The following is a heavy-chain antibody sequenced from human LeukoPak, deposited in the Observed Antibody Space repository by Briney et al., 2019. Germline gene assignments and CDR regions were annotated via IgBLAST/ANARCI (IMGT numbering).Heavy chain of an antibody. CDR1: EYSFTSYW. Sequence: KPGDSLKISGRGSEYSFTSYWIGWVRQMPGKGLDWMGIIYPGDSDTRYSPSFQGQVTISADKSISTAYLQWSSLKASDTAMYYCARNPVAGTAYWYFDLWGRGTLVTVSS. V-gene: IGHV5-51*03. J-gene: IGHJ2*01. CDR2: IYPGDSDT. D-gene: IGHD6-19*01. CDR3: ARNPVAGTAYWYFDL.